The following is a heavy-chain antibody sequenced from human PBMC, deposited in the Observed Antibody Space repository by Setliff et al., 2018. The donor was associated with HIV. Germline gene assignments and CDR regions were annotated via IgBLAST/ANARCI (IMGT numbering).Heavy chain of an antibody. CDR3: ARHDDEWLVPVSVKF. CDR2: INHGGDT. V-gene: IGHV4-34*01. Sequence: LSLTCAVYGQSISGYYWSWIRQTPGKGLEWIGEINHGGDTNYNPSLKSRVTISVGSSYNHFSLRLNSVTAADTAVYYCARHDDEWLVPVSVKFWGQGVLVTVSS. D-gene: IGHD6-19*01. J-gene: IGHJ4*02. CDR1: GQSISGYY.